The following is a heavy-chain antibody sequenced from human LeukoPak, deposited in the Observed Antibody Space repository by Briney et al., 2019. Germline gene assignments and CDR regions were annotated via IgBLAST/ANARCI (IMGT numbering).Heavy chain of an antibody. Sequence: PSETLSLTCAVYGGSFSGYYWSWIRQPPGKGLEWIGEINHSGSTNYNPSLKSRVTISVDTPKNQFSLKLSSVTAADTAVYYCARAAGDYAYWGQGTLVTVSS. V-gene: IGHV4-34*01. CDR2: INHSGST. CDR3: ARAAGDYAY. J-gene: IGHJ4*02. CDR1: GGSFSGYY. D-gene: IGHD4-17*01.